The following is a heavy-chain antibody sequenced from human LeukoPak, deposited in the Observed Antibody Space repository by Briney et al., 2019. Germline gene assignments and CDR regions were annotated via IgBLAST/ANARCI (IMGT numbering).Heavy chain of an antibody. Sequence: GASLKISCKGSGSIFTSYWIGWVRQLPGKGLEWMGIISPGDSATRYSTSFQGQVTISADQSISTAYLQWSSLKASDTAMYYCARYTGYSRGWYVPYYFDYWGQGTLVTVSS. J-gene: IGHJ4*02. CDR1: GSIFTSYW. D-gene: IGHD6-19*01. CDR3: ARYTGYSRGWYVPYYFDY. V-gene: IGHV5-51*01. CDR2: ISPGDSAT.